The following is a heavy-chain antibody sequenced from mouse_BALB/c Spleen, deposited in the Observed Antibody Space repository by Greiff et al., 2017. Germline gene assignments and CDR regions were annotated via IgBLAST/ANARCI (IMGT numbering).Heavy chain of an antibody. CDR3: TRKTYGYWYFDV. Sequence: QVQLQQPGAELVKPGASVKLSCKASGYTFTSYYMYWVKQRPGQGLEWIGGINPSNGGTNFNEKFKSKATLTVDKSSSTAYMQLSSLTSEDSAVYYCTRKTYGYWYFDVWGAGTTVTVSS. CDR2: INPSNGGT. CDR1: GYTFTSYY. J-gene: IGHJ1*01. V-gene: IGHV1S81*02. D-gene: IGHD1-1*01.